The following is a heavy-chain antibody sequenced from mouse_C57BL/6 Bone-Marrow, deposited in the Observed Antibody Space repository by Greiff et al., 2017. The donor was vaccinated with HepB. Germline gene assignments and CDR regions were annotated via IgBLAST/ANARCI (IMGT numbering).Heavy chain of an antibody. Sequence: EVQLVESGPGLVKPSQSLSLTCSVTGYSITSVYYWNWIRQFPGNKLEWMGYISYDGSNNYNPSLKNRIPITRDTSKNQFFLKLNPVTTEDTATYYCARGGSSSLYAMDYWGQGTSVTVSS. V-gene: IGHV3-6*01. CDR3: ARGGSSSLYAMDY. J-gene: IGHJ4*01. CDR1: GYSITSVYY. CDR2: ISYDGSN. D-gene: IGHD1-1*01.